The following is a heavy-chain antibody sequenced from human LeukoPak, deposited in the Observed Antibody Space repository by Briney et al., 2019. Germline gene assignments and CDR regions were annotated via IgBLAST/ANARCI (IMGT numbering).Heavy chain of an antibody. CDR2: INHSGST. D-gene: IGHD3-22*01. CDR1: GGSFSGYY. J-gene: IGHJ4*02. V-gene: IGHV4-34*01. CDR3: ARDYGHYYDSSGYYFDY. Sequence: PSETLSLTCAVYGGSFSGYYWSWIRQPPGKGLEWIGEINHSGSTNYNPSLKRRVTISVDTSQNQFSLKLSSVTAEDTAVYYCARDYGHYYDSSGYYFDYWGQGTLVTVSS.